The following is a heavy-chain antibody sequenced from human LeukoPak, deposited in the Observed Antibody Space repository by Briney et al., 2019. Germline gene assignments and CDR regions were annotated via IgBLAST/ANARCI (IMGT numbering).Heavy chain of an antibody. CDR1: GYTFTGYY. CDR3: ARERGTTFAYFDY. D-gene: IGHD3-16*01. J-gene: IGHJ4*02. CDR2: INPNSGGT. Sequence: GASVKVSCKASGYTFTGYYMHWVRQAPGQGLEWMGWINPNSGGTNYAQKFQGRVTMTRDMSTSTVYMELSSLRSEDTAVYYCARERGTTFAYFDYGGQGTLVTVSS. V-gene: IGHV1-2*02.